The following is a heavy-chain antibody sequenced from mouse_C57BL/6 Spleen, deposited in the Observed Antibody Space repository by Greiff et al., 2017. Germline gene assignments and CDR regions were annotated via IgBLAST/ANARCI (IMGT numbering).Heavy chain of an antibody. Sequence: QVQLQQPGAELVKPGASVKMSCKASGYTFTSYWITWVKQRPGQGLEWIGDIYPGSGSTNYNEKFKSKATLTVDTSSSTAYMQLSSLTSEDSAVYYWARNKITTGVATDAMEYWGQGTSVTVAS. V-gene: IGHV1-55*01. D-gene: IGHD1-1*01. CDR2: IYPGSGST. CDR1: GYTFTSYW. J-gene: IGHJ4*01. CDR3: ARNKITTGVATDAMEY.